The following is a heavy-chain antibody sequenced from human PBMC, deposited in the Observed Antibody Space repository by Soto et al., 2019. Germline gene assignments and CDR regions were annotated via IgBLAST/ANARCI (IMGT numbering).Heavy chain of an antibody. J-gene: IGHJ3*02. V-gene: IGHV3-9*01. CDR2: ISWNSGSI. D-gene: IGHD1-20*01. Sequence: GGSLRLSCAASGFTFDDYAMHWVRQAPGKGLEWVSGISWNSGSIGYADSVKGRFTISRDNAKNSLYLQMNSLRAEDTALYYCANDYNWNDLGAFDIWGQGTMVTVSS. CDR1: GFTFDDYA. CDR3: ANDYNWNDLGAFDI.